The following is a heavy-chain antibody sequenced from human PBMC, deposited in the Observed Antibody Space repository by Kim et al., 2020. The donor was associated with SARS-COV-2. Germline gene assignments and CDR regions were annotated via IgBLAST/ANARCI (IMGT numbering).Heavy chain of an antibody. J-gene: IGHJ4*01. Sequence: SETLSLTCAVYGGSFSGYYWSWIRQPPGKGLEWIGEINHSGSTNYNPSLKSRVTISVDTSKNQFSLKLSSVTAADTAVYYCARFGRSVWGGTKLQPFDY. CDR2: INHSGST. CDR3: ARFGRSVWGGTKLQPFDY. CDR1: GGSFSGYY. V-gene: IGHV4-34*01. D-gene: IGHD3-3*01.